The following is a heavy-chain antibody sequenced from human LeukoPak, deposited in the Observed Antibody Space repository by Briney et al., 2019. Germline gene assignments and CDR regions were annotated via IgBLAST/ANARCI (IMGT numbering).Heavy chain of an antibody. CDR2: IYASGST. CDR1: AGSISSYY. Sequence: PSETLSLTCTVSAGSISSYYWSWIRQPAGKGLEWIGRIYASGSTNYNPSLKSRVTMSVDTSKNQFPLKLSSVTAADTAVYYCAREKRDGYNYYYFDYWGQGTLVTVSS. J-gene: IGHJ4*02. CDR3: AREKRDGYNYYYFDY. V-gene: IGHV4-4*07. D-gene: IGHD5-24*01.